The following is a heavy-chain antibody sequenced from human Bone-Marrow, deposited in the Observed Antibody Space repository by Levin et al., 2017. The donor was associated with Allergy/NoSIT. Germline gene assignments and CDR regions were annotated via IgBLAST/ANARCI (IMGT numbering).Heavy chain of an antibody. CDR1: GFRFSDNY. CDR2: INRRGDDA. J-gene: IGHJ5*02. CDR3: ARTVGSGACSGGSCSNWFDP. Sequence: GGSLRLSCAASGFRFSDNYMTWIRQAPGKGLEWVSYINRRGDDANYADSVKGRFTVSRDNAKNSLSLQMNSLRVEDTAVYYCARTVGSGACSGGSCSNWFDPWGQGTLVTVSS. D-gene: IGHD2-15*01. V-gene: IGHV3-11*03.